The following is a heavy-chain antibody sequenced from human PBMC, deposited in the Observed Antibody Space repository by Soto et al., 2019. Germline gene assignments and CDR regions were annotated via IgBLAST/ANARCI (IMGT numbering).Heavy chain of an antibody. V-gene: IGHV1-2*04. D-gene: IGHD3-9*01. CDR2: INPNSGGT. Sequence: QVQLVQSGAEVKKPGASVKVSCKASGYTFTGYYMHWVRQAPGQGLEWMGWINPNSGGTNYAQKFQGWVTMTRDTSISTAYMELSRLRSDDTAVYYCARGNGYYDILTGYYGMDVWGQGTTVTVSS. J-gene: IGHJ6*02. CDR3: ARGNGYYDILTGYYGMDV. CDR1: GYTFTGYY.